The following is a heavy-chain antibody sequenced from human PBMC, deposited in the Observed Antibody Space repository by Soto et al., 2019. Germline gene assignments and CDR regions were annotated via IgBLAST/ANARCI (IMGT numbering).Heavy chain of an antibody. CDR2: IYPGDSDT. Sequence: GESLKISCKGSGYSFTSYWIGWVRQMPGKGLEWMWIIYPGDSDTRYSPSFQGQVTISADKSISTAYLQWSSLKASDTAMYYCARCPSGYDILTGYSYYFDYWGQGTLVTVSS. D-gene: IGHD3-9*01. CDR1: GYSFTSYW. V-gene: IGHV5-51*01. J-gene: IGHJ4*02. CDR3: ARCPSGYDILTGYSYYFDY.